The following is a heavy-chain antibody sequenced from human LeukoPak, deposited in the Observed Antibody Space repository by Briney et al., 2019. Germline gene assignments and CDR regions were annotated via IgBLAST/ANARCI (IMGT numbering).Heavy chain of an antibody. CDR3: ARDRGGDIPFDY. Sequence: GRSLRLSCVASGFTFSSYGMHWVRQAPGKGLEWVAVIWYDGSNKYYADSVKGRFTISRDNSKNTLYLQMNSLRAEDTAVYYCARDRGGDIPFDYWGQGTLVTVSS. D-gene: IGHD2-21*02. CDR2: IWYDGSNK. J-gene: IGHJ4*02. CDR1: GFTFSSYG. V-gene: IGHV3-33*01.